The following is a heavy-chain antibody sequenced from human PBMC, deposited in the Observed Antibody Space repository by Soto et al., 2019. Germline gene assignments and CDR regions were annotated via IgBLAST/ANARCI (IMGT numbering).Heavy chain of an antibody. Sequence: GGSLRLSCAASGFTFSSYSMNWVRQAPGKGLEWVSSISSSSSYIYYADSVKGRFTISRDNAKNSLYLQMNSLRAEETAVYYCARRFDSGLLEKTCCGMDVWGQGTTVTVSS. CDR3: ARRFDSGLLEKTCCGMDV. D-gene: IGHD1-26*01. CDR1: GFTFSSYS. J-gene: IGHJ6*02. CDR2: ISSSSSYI. V-gene: IGHV3-21*01.